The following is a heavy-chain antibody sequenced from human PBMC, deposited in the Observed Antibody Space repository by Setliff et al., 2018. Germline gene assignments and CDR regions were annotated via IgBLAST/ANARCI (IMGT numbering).Heavy chain of an antibody. D-gene: IGHD3-3*01. V-gene: IGHV1-8*02. Sequence: ASVKVSCKASGYTFTGYYMHWVRQAPGQGLEWMGWMNPNSGKTGYAQKFQGRVTMTRNTSISTAYMDLSSLRFEDTAVYYCARAQSWSGGPYYFDNWGRGTLVTVSS. CDR3: ARAQSWSGGPYYFDN. CDR2: MNPNSGKT. CDR1: GYTFTGYY. J-gene: IGHJ4*02.